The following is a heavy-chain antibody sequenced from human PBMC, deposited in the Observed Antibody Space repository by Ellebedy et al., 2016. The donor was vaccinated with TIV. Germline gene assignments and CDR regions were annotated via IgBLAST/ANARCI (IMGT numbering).Heavy chain of an antibody. CDR1: GFTFSSYS. J-gene: IGHJ3*02. Sequence: GESLKISXAASGFTFSSYSMNWVRQAPGKGLEWVSSISSSSYIYYADSVKGRFTISRDNAKNSLYLQMNSLRAEDTAVYYCASPQLELNAFDIWGQGTMVTVSS. CDR2: ISSSSYI. CDR3: ASPQLELNAFDI. D-gene: IGHD1-7*01. V-gene: IGHV3-21*01.